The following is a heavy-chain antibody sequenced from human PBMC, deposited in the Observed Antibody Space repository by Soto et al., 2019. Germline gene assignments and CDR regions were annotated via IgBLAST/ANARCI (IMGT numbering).Heavy chain of an antibody. D-gene: IGHD6-13*01. CDR3: ARLTRVSSYYFDY. V-gene: IGHV4-34*01. J-gene: IGHJ4*02. CDR2: INHSGST. CDR1: GGSFSGYY. Sequence: PSETLSLTCAVYGGSFSGYYWSWIRQPPGKGLEWIGEINHSGSTNYNPSLKSRVTISVDTSKNQFSLKLSSVTAADTAVYYCARLTRVSSYYFDYWGQGTLVTASS.